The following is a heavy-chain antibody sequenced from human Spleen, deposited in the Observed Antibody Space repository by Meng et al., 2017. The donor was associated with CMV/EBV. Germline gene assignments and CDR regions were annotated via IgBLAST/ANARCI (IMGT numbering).Heavy chain of an antibody. CDR1: GSISIGDSY. V-gene: IGHV4-30-4*08. CDR2: INYSGIT. J-gene: IGHJ2*01. Sequence: GSISIGDSYWSWIRQTPGQGLEWIGYINYSGITYYNPSLKSRVAISVDTSKKQFSLNLSSVTAADTAMYFCARDHRRGDLRHWFFDLWGRGTLVTVSS. D-gene: IGHD2-21*02. CDR3: ARDHRRGDLRHWFFDL.